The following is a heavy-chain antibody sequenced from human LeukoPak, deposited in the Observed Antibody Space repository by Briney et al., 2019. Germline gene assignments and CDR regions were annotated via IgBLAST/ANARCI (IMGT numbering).Heavy chain of an antibody. J-gene: IGHJ3*02. D-gene: IGHD5-18*01. V-gene: IGHV3-30*03. CDR2: ISYDGSNK. CDR1: GFTFSSYG. Sequence: GGSLRLSCAASGFTFSSYGMHWVRQAPGKGLEWVAVISYDGSNKYYADSVKGRFTISRDNAKNSLYLQMNSLRAEDTAVYYCARQSTALIWGQGTMVTASS. CDR3: ARQSTALI.